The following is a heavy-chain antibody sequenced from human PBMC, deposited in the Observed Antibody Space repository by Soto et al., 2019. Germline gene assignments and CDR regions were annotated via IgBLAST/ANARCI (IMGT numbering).Heavy chain of an antibody. CDR3: ARANGYSGDDSLDY. CDR1: GFIFSRYA. J-gene: IGHJ4*02. V-gene: IGHV3-21*01. Sequence: EVLLLESGGGLVKPGGSLRLSCESSGFIFSRYAMNWVRQAPGKGLEWVSSISTSSSYIYYKDSVKGRFTISRDNAKNSLFLQMSSLRAEATAIYFCARANGYSGDDSLDYWGQGALVTVSS. CDR2: ISTSSSYI. D-gene: IGHD5-12*01.